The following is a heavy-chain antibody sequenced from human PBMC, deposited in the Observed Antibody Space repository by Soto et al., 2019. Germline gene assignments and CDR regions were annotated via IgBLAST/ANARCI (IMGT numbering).Heavy chain of an antibody. J-gene: IGHJ4*02. V-gene: IGHV4-31*03. Sequence: SVTLSLTCTVSGVSISSGGYYWSWIRQHPGKGLEWIGYIYYSGSTYYNPSLKSRVIISVDTSKNQFSLKLSSVTAADTAVYYCARDLGSGSSPFDYWGQGTLVTVSS. CDR1: GVSISSGGYY. CDR3: ARDLGSGSSPFDY. CDR2: IYYSGST. D-gene: IGHD3-10*01.